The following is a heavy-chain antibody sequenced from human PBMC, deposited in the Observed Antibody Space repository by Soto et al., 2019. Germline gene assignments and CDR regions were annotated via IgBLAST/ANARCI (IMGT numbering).Heavy chain of an antibody. V-gene: IGHV1-18*01. D-gene: IGHD4-17*01. CDR1: GYTFTSYG. CDR2: ISAYNGNT. J-gene: IGHJ6*02. CDR3: VRMPWATATVTGDYYYGMDV. Sequence: ASVKVSCKASGYTFTSYGISWVRQAPGQGLEWMGWISAYNGNTNYAQKLQGRVTMTTDTSTSTAYMELRSLRSDDTAVYYCVRMPWATATVTGDYYYGMDVWGQGTTVTVSS.